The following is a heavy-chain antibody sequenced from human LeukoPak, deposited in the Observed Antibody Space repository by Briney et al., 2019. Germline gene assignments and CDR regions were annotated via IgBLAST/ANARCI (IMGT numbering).Heavy chain of an antibody. V-gene: IGHV4-34*01. J-gene: IGHJ5*02. Sequence: SETLSLTCAVYGGSFSGYYWSWIRQPPGKGLEWIGEINHSGSTNYNPSLKSRVTISVDTSKNQFSLKLSSVTAADTAVYYCARHGTQYSSSSWSFDPWGQGTLVTVSS. D-gene: IGHD6-6*01. CDR1: GGSFSGYY. CDR3: ARHGTQYSSSSWSFDP. CDR2: INHSGST.